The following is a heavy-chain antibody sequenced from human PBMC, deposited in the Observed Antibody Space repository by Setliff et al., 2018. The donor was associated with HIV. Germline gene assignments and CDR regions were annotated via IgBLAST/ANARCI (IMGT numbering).Heavy chain of an antibody. CDR3: ARSRTEERLFDY. Sequence: ASVKVSCKTSGYMFIAYGMSWVRRAPGQGLEWMGWIGPYNGRTEYSQKFQGRVTITRDTSASTAYMELSSLRSEDTAVYYCARSRTEERLFDYWGQGTLVTVSS. CDR1: GYMFIAYG. J-gene: IGHJ4*02. V-gene: IGHV1-18*01. D-gene: IGHD1-1*01. CDR2: IGPYNGRT.